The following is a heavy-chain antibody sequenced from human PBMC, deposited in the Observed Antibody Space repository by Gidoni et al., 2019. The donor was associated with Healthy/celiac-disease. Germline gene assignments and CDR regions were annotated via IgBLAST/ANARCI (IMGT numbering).Heavy chain of an antibody. V-gene: IGHV1-46*01. CDR3: ARWGDYDFRGGWFDP. Sequence: QVQLVQSGAEVKKPGASVKVSCKASGYTFTSYYMHWVRQAPGQGLAWMGIINPSGGSTSYAKKFQGRVTMTRDTSTSTVYMELSSLRSEDTAVYYCARWGDYDFRGGWFDPWGQGTLVTVSS. J-gene: IGHJ5*02. CDR1: GYTFTSYY. D-gene: IGHD3-3*01. CDR2: INPSGGST.